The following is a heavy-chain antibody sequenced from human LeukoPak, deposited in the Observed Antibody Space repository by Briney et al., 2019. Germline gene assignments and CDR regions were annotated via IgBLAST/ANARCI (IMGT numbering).Heavy chain of an antibody. V-gene: IGHV1-2*06. J-gene: IGHJ4*02. CDR3: VRVGFTTSWSTFAY. D-gene: IGHD2-2*01. CDR2: TNPIVGDT. Sequence: ASGKVACKAAAYKFPAYFMHWVRQADGQGLEWMGRTNPIVGDTNYTQKFQGRVTMTSDTSIRTAYIEMNSLMSDDTAVYYCVRVGFTTSWSTFAYWGQGTLVTVSS. CDR1: AYKFPAYF.